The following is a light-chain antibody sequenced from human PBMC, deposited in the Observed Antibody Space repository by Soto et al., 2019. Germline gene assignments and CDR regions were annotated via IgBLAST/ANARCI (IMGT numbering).Light chain of an antibody. J-gene: IGKJ3*01. V-gene: IGKV3-15*01. CDR3: QQYNDWPPIT. Sequence: EIVMTQSPATLSVSPGERATLSCRASESIGSDVAWYQHKPGQGPRLLIFDASNRASGISSRFCGRGSGTEFTLTISTLRSEDSAVYYCQQYNDWPPITFGPGTKVEIK. CDR1: ESIGSD. CDR2: DAS.